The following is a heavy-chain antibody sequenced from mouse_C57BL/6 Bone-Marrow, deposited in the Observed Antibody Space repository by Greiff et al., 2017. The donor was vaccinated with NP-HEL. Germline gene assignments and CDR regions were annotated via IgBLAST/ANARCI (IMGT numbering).Heavy chain of an antibody. CDR2: FTMYSDAT. Sequence: LQQSGAELVRPGSSVKLSCKDSYFAFMASAMHWVKQRPGHGLEWIGSFTMYSDATEYSENFKGKATLTANTSSSTAYMELSSLTSEDSAVYYCARFPSMIYYDYDVRMDYWGQGTSVTVSS. D-gene: IGHD2-4*01. J-gene: IGHJ4*01. V-gene: IGHV1-49*01. CDR1: YFAFMASA. CDR3: ARFPSMIYYDYDVRMDY.